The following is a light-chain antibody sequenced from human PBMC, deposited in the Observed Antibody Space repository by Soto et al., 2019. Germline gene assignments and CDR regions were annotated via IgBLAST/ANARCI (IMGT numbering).Light chain of an antibody. J-gene: IGKJ4*01. CDR2: AAY. V-gene: IGKV1-12*01. CDR3: KQANSYTLA. CDR1: QAISSW. Sequence: DIQMTQSPSSVSASVGDRVTITCRASQAISSWLAWYQQKPGKAHKLLIYAAYSLQRGVPSRFSGSGSGTDFTLTIRSLQPEDFATYYCKQANSYTLAFGGGTKVDI.